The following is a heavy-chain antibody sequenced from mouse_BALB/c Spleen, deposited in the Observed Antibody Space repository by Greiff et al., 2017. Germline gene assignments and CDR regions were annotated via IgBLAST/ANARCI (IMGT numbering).Heavy chain of an antibody. V-gene: IGHV1S41*01. CDR2: IAPGSGST. CDR1: GYTFTSYW. CDR3: ARVYGSSGAMDY. J-gene: IGHJ4*01. D-gene: IGHD1-1*01. Sequence: ELVRPGASVKLSCKASGYTFTSYWINWIKQRPGQGLEWIGRIAPGSGSTYYNEMFKGKATLTVDTSSSTAYIQLSSLSSEDSAVYFCARVYGSSGAMDYWGQGTSVTVSS.